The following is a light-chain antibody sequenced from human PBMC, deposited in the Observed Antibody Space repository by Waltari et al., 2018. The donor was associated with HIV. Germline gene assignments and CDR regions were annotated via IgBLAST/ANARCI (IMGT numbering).Light chain of an antibody. J-gene: IGLJ2*01. CDR2: DNN. Sequence: QSVLPQPPSVSAAPGQKVPISCPGTSSNVEKNFLSWFQQLPGTAPKLLIYDNNKRPSGIPDRFSGSKSGTSATLGITGLQTGDEADYYCGTWDSSLSGVVFGGGTKLTVL. CDR3: GTWDSSLSGVV. CDR1: SSNVEKNF. V-gene: IGLV1-51*01.